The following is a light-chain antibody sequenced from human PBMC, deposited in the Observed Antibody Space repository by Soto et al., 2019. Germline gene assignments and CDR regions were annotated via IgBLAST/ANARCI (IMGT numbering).Light chain of an antibody. CDR3: EQYNNWPPVYT. J-gene: IGKJ2*01. Sequence: EIVMTQSPATLSVSPGERATLSCRASQSVSSNLAWYQQKPGQAPRLLIYGASTRATGIPARFSGSGSGTEFPLTISSVQSEDFAVYYCEQYNNWPPVYTFGQGTKLEIK. CDR2: GAS. V-gene: IGKV3-15*01. CDR1: QSVSSN.